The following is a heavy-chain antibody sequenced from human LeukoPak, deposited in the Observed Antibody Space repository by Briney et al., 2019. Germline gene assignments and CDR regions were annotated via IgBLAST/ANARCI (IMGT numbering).Heavy chain of an antibody. CDR3: AKDLSTSTSCLDY. Sequence: PGGSLRLSCAASGFSFSSYAMSWVRQAPGKGLEWVSGISDSGGSTFYADSVKGRFTISRDNSKKKLFLQVDSLRVEDTAVYYCAKDLSTSTSCLDYWGQGTLVTVSS. D-gene: IGHD2-2*01. V-gene: IGHV3-23*01. J-gene: IGHJ4*02. CDR1: GFSFSSYA. CDR2: ISDSGGST.